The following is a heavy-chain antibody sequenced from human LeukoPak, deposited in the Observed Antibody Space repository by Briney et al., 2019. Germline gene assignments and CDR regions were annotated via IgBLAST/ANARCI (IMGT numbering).Heavy chain of an antibody. Sequence: SETLSLTCAVSGGSISSSNWWSWVRQPPGKGLEWIGEINHSGSTNYNPSLKSRVTISVDTSKNQFSLKLSSVTAADTAVYYCARRRRHCSGGSCYTTRDYYYYYMDVWGKGTTVTVSS. J-gene: IGHJ6*03. CDR3: ARRRRHCSGGSCYTTRDYYYYYMDV. V-gene: IGHV4-4*02. CDR1: GGSISSSNW. D-gene: IGHD2-15*01. CDR2: INHSGST.